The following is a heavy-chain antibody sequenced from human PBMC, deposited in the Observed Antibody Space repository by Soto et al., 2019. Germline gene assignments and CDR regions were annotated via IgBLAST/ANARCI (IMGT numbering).Heavy chain of an antibody. J-gene: IGHJ4*02. D-gene: IGHD1-1*01. CDR3: ARGMDNNKVGW. V-gene: IGHV4-61*08. CDR2: IFSSGST. Sequence: QVQLQESGPGLVKPSETLSLTCTVSGDSVSRADSYWSWIRQPPGKGLAWIGYIFSSGSTEYNTSLRGRVIISVDTSKNQVSLKLSTVTAADTAVYFCARGMDNNKVGWWGQGTLVTVSA. CDR1: GDSVSRADSY.